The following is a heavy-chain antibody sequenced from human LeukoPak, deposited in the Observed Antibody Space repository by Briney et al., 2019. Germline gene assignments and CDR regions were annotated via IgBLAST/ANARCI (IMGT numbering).Heavy chain of an antibody. D-gene: IGHD3-10*01. Sequence: GGSLRLSCAASGFTFSSYAMSWVRQAPGKGLEWVSGILDSGYSTYYANSVKGRFTISRDNSNNSLYLQMNSLRAEDAAVYYCARGGSQVPLDNWFDPWGQGTLVTVSS. CDR2: ILDSGYST. V-gene: IGHV3-23*01. CDR3: ARGGSQVPLDNWFDP. CDR1: GFTFSSYA. J-gene: IGHJ5*02.